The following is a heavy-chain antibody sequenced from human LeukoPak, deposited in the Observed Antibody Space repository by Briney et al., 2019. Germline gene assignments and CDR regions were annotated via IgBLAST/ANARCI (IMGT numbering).Heavy chain of an antibody. J-gene: IGHJ4*02. V-gene: IGHV4-38-2*01. CDR2: IYHSGST. D-gene: IGHD6-13*01. Sequence: SETLSLTCAVSGYSISSGYYWGWIRQPPGKGLEWIGSIYHSGSTYYNPSLKSRVTISVDTSKNQFSLKLSSVTAADTAVCYCARVRSHSSSWYGNHYFDYWGQGTLVTVSS. CDR1: GYSISSGYY. CDR3: ARVRSHSSSWYGNHYFDY.